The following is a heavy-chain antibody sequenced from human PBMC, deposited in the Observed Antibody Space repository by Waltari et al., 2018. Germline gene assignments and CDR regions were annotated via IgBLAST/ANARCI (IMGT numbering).Heavy chain of an antibody. CDR3: ATYIGASVGRAAFDV. D-gene: IGHD5-12*01. CDR2: MSYTGAT. CDR1: GVSITSNRHY. Sequence: QLQLQESGPGLVKPSGTLSLTCSVSGVSITSNRHYWGWIRQPPGQGLEWIGTMSYTGATYSSPSLDSRVTVSRDTSKNQLSLKLVSVTAADTAVYYCATYIGASVGRAAFDVWGQGTMVTVSS. J-gene: IGHJ3*01. V-gene: IGHV4-39*01.